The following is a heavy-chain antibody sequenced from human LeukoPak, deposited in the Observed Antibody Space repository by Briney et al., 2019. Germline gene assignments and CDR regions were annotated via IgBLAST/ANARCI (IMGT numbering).Heavy chain of an antibody. J-gene: IGHJ4*02. CDR3: ARNLQYCSSTSCTSPHFDY. CDR2: IYYSEST. CDR1: GGSISSSSYY. Sequence: SETLSLTCTVSGGSISSSSYYWGWIRQPPGKGLEWIGSIYYSESTYYNPSLKSRVTISVDTSKNQFSLKLSSVTAADTAVYYCARNLQYCSSTSCTSPHFDYWGQGTLVTVSS. D-gene: IGHD2-2*01. V-gene: IGHV4-39*01.